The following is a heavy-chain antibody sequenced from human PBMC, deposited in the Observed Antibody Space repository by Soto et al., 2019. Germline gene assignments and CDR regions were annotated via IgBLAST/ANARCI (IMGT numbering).Heavy chain of an antibody. D-gene: IGHD1-7*01. J-gene: IGHJ6*02. V-gene: IGHV1-69*06. CDR2: IIPIFGTA. CDR3: AREGLGITGTTAQFGGLFYYYGMDV. Sequence: SVKVSCKASGGTFSSYAISWVRQAPGQGLEWMGGIIPIFGTANYAQKFQGRVTITADKSTSTAYMELSSLRSEDTAVYYCAREGLGITGTTAQFGGLFYYYGMDVWGQGTTVTVSS. CDR1: GGTFSSYA.